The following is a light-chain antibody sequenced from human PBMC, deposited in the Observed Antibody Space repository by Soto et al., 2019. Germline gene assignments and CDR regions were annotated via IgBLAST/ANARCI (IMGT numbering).Light chain of an antibody. V-gene: IGKV1-5*03. J-gene: IGKJ1*01. Sequence: DIQMTQSPSTLSASVGDRVTITCRASQSISSWLAWYQQKPGKAPKLLIYKASSLECGVPSRLSGSGSGSEFTVNISSLQPDDFATYYCQQYNSYSGTFGQGTKVEIK. CDR3: QQYNSYSGT. CDR1: QSISSW. CDR2: KAS.